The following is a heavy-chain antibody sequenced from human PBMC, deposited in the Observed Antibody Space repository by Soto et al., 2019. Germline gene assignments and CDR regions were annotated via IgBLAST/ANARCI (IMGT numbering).Heavy chain of an antibody. V-gene: IGHV4-61*08. CDR3: ARAAVQTPYYFDF. D-gene: IGHD1-1*01. Sequence: QVQLQESGPGLVKPSETLSLTCTISGASVSSGDYYWGWIRQPPGKGLEWIGYVYTSVITNYNPSLNSRVTISVHTSTDQFSLNLTSVTAADTAMYHYARAAVQTPYYFDFWGQGTLVAVSS. CDR2: VYTSVIT. J-gene: IGHJ4*02. CDR1: GASVSSGDYY.